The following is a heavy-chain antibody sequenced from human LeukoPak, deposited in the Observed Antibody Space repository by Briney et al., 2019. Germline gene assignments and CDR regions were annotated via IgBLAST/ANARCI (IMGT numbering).Heavy chain of an antibody. J-gene: IGHJ4*02. V-gene: IGHV4-39*01. D-gene: IGHD2-2*02. CDR3: ARTIGYCSSTSCYTYFDY. CDR2: IYYSGST. CDR1: GGSISSSSYY. Sequence: PSETLSLTCTVSGGSISSSSYYWGWIRQPPGRGLEWIGRIYYSGSTYYNPSLKSRVTISVDTSKNQFSLKLSSVTAADTAVYYCARTIGYCSSTSCYTYFDYWGQGTLVTVSS.